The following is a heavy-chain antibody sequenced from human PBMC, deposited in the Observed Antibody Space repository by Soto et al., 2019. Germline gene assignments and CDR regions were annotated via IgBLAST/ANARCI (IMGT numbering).Heavy chain of an antibody. CDR1: GGSFSGYY. J-gene: IGHJ6*02. Sequence: LSLTCAVYGGSFSGYYWSWIRQPPGKGLEWIGEINHSGSTNYNPSLKSRVTISVDTSKNQFSLKLSSVTAADTAVYYCAREVGLYSSSSHRMDVWGQGTTVTVSS. CDR3: AREVGLYSSSSHRMDV. D-gene: IGHD6-6*01. CDR2: INHSGST. V-gene: IGHV4-34*01.